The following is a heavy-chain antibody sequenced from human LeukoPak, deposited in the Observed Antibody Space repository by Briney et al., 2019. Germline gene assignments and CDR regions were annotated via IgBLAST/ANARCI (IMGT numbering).Heavy chain of an antibody. CDR3: ARRSGTTFDP. Sequence: GASVKVSCKASGYTFTSYGISWVRQAPGQGLEWMGWISAYNGNTNYAQKLQGRVTMTTATSTAYMELRSLRSDDTAVYYCARRSGTTFDPWGQGTLVTVSS. CDR1: GYTFTSYG. D-gene: IGHD1-7*01. J-gene: IGHJ5*02. V-gene: IGHV1-18*01. CDR2: ISAYNGNT.